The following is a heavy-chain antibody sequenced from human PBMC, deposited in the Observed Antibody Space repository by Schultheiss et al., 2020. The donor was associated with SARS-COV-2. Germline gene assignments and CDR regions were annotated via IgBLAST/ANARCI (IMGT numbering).Heavy chain of an antibody. CDR2: IYSGGST. CDR1: GFTFSDYY. J-gene: IGHJ4*02. Sequence: GGSLRLSCAASGFTFSDYYMSWVRQAPGKGLEWVSVIYSGGSTYYADSVKGRFTISRDNSKNTLYLQMNSLRAEDTAVYYCASLSDFWSGLDYWGQGTLVTVSS. CDR3: ASLSDFWSGLDY. V-gene: IGHV3-53*01. D-gene: IGHD3-3*01.